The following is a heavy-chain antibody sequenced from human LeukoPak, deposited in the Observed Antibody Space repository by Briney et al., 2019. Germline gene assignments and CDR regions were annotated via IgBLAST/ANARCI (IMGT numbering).Heavy chain of an antibody. Sequence: PSETLSLTCAVSGYSISSGYYWGWIRQPPGKGLEWIGSIYHSGSTYYNPSLKSRVTISVDTSKNQFSLKLSSVTAADTAVYYCARLYSSGRGDYWGQGTLVTVSS. CDR3: ARLYSSGRGDY. V-gene: IGHV4-38-2*01. J-gene: IGHJ4*02. D-gene: IGHD6-19*01. CDR2: IYHSGST. CDR1: GYSISSGYY.